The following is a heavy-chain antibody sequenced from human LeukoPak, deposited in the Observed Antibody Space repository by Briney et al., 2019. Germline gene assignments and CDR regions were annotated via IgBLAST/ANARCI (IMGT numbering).Heavy chain of an antibody. V-gene: IGHV1-18*01. D-gene: IGHD6-19*01. J-gene: IGHJ6*03. CDR2: ISAYNGNT. CDR3: ARQWREHYYYYMDV. CDR1: GYTFTSYG. Sequence: ASVKVSCKASGYTFTSYGISWVRQAPGQGLEWMGWISAYNGNTNYAQKLQGRVTMTTDTSTSTDYMELRSLRSDDTAVYYCARQWREHYYYYMDVWGKGTTVIVSS.